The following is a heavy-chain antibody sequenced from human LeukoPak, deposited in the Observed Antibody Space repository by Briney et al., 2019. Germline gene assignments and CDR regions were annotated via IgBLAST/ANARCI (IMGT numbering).Heavy chain of an antibody. CDR3: AKVGAYGDYARHDY. J-gene: IGHJ4*02. CDR1: GYSISSGSY. V-gene: IGHV4-38-2*01. D-gene: IGHD4-17*01. CDR2: MFHRGDT. Sequence: SETLSLTCAVSGYSISSGSYRGWIRQPPGKGLEWIGNMFHRGDTYHNPSLKSRVTISADTSKNQFSLKLTSVTAADTAVYYCAKVGAYGDYARHDYWGQGTLVTVSS.